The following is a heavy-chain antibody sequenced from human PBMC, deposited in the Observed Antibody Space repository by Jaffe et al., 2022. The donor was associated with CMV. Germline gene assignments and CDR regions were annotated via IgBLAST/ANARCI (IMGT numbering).Heavy chain of an antibody. V-gene: IGHV1-2*02. D-gene: IGHD2-2*03. CDR1: GYTFTGYY. CDR3: ASTLDIVVVPAPYGMDV. Sequence: QVQLVQSGAEVKKPGASVKVSCKASGYTFTGYYMHWVRQAPGQGLEWMGWINPNSGGTNYAQKFQGRVTMTRDTSISTAYMELSRLRSDDTAVYYCASTLDIVVVPAPYGMDVWGQGTTVTVSS. CDR2: INPNSGGT. J-gene: IGHJ6*02.